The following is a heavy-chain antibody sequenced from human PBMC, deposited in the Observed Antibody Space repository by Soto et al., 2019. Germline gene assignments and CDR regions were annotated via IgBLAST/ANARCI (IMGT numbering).Heavy chain of an antibody. CDR3: ARGGAVVVVPAATRYYCMDV. CDR1: GGTFSSYA. Sequence: QVQLVQSGAEVKKPGSSVKVSCKASGGTFSSYAISWVRQAPGQGLEWMGGIIPIFGTANYAQKFQGRVTITADESTSTAYMELSSLRSEDTAVYYCARGGAVVVVPAATRYYCMDVWGQGTTVTVSS. J-gene: IGHJ6*02. D-gene: IGHD2-2*01. V-gene: IGHV1-69*01. CDR2: IIPIFGTA.